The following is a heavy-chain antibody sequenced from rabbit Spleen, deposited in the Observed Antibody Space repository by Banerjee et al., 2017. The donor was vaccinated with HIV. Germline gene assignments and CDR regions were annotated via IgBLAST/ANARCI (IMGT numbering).Heavy chain of an antibody. CDR1: GFDLSRYYH. Sequence: EQLEESGGGLVKPEGSLTLTCKASGFDLSRYYHMCWVRQAPGKGLEWIACIYVGSGGSTYYATWAKGRFTISKTSSTTVTLQMTSLTAADTATYFCVRDDDNSSGYKFNLWGPGTLGTVS. D-gene: IGHD1-1*01. CDR2: IYVGSGGST. V-gene: IGHV1S45*01. J-gene: IGHJ4*01. CDR3: VRDDDNSSGYKFNL.